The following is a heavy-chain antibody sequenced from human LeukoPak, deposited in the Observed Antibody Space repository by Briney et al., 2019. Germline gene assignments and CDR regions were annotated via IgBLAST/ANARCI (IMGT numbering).Heavy chain of an antibody. CDR1: GGPMNTYY. D-gene: IGHD6-6*01. CDR2: IYYSGNT. V-gene: IGHV4-59*01. J-gene: IGHJ4*02. CDR3: ARERLAARPGHFDY. Sequence: PSETLSLTCNVSGGPMNTYYWNWIRQPPGKGLEWIGFIYYSGNTKYNPSLSSRVTISIDTSRNHFSLRLSSVTPADTAKYYCARERLAARPGHFDYWDQGTLVAVSS.